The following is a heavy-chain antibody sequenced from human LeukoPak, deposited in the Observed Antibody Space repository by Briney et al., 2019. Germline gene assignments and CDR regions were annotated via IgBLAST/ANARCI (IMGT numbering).Heavy chain of an antibody. CDR2: IYPGDSDT. D-gene: IGHD2-2*01. Sequence: AGESLKISCKGSGYSFTNYWIGWVRQLPGKGLEWMGIIYPGDSDTRYSPSFQGQVTISADKSISTAYLQLSSLKASDTAMYYCARRDVVVPTTHYYFDYWGQGTLVTVSS. J-gene: IGHJ4*02. V-gene: IGHV5-51*01. CDR3: ARRDVVVPTTHYYFDY. CDR1: GYSFTNYW.